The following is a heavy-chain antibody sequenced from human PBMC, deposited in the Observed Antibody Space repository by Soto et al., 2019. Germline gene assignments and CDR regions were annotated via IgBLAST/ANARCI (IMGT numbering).Heavy chain of an antibody. CDR2: IIPVFSTA. CDR3: ARGGSGYVWFNEF. Sequence: AASVKVSCKASGGLFSSYAISWVRQAPGQGLEWMGGIIPVFSTAYYAQKFQGRVTITADESTNTAYMELSGLRSEDTAMYYCARGGSGYVWFNEFWGQGSLVTVSS. V-gene: IGHV1-69*13. D-gene: IGHD3-22*01. J-gene: IGHJ4*02. CDR1: GGLFSSYA.